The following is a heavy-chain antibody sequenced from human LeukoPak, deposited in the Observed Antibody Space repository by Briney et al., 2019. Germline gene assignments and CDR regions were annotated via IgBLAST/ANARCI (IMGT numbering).Heavy chain of an antibody. CDR2: IHPGDSDT. CDR1: QYTFTSTW. CDR3: ASLQYPQWLVLIFDS. J-gene: IGHJ4*02. Sequence: GESLKISCKDSQYTFTSTWIACVRQMPGKRLEWMGIIHPGDSDTSYSLSFAGHVTISADKSTGTASLQWRSLKAWNTAMYFCASLQYPQWLVLIFDSWGQGNLVTVSS. V-gene: IGHV5-51*01. D-gene: IGHD6-19*01.